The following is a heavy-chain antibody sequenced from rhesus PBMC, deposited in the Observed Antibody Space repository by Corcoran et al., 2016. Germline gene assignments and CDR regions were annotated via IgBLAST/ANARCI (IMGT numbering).Heavy chain of an antibody. D-gene: IGHD6-13*01. CDR1: GGSISSSNW. J-gene: IGHJ6*01. CDR2: ISGSSGST. V-gene: IGHV4-65*01. CDR3: ARREYSSWSGYYGLDS. Sequence: QVQLQESGPGLVKPSETLSLTCAVSGGSISSSNWWSWIRPPPGKGLEWIWYISGSSGSTYYNPSLKSPVTNSTDTSKNQFSLKLSSVTAADTAVYYCARREYSSWSGYYGLDSWGQGVVVTVSS.